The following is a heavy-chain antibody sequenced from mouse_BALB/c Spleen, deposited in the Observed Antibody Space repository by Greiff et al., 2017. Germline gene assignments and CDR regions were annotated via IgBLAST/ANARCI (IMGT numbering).Heavy chain of an antibody. CDR2: INPSTGYT. Sequence: QVQLKQSGAELAKPGASVKMSCKASGYTFTSYWMHWVKQRPGQGLEWIGYINPSTGYTEYNQKFKDKATLTADKSSSTAYMQLSSLTSEDSAVYYCARNWDRGGYFDYWGQGTTLTVSS. CDR1: GYTFTSYW. J-gene: IGHJ2*01. V-gene: IGHV1-7*01. D-gene: IGHD4-1*01. CDR3: ARNWDRGGYFDY.